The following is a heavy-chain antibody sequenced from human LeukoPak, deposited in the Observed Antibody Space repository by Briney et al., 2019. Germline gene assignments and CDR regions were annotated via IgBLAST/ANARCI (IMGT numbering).Heavy chain of an antibody. CDR3: AKDHCSSTDCHPGGAFDI. D-gene: IGHD2-2*01. J-gene: IGHJ3*02. CDR2: IRGSDGYT. V-gene: IGHV3-23*01. CDR1: GFTFNIYA. Sequence: PGGSLRLSCAASGFTFNIYAMSWVRQAPGKGLEWVSTIRGSDGYTYYADSVKGRFTISRDNSKNTLYLQMNSLRAEDTAVYYCAKDHCSSTDCHPGGAFDIWGQGTMVTVSS.